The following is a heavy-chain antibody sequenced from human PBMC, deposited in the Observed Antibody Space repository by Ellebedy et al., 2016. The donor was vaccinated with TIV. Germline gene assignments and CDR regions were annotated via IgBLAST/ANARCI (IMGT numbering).Heavy chain of an antibody. J-gene: IGHJ4*02. D-gene: IGHD2-2*01. CDR2: INHSGST. CDR3: ARVLRQGLGYCSSTSCLYYFDY. CDR1: GGSFSGYY. V-gene: IGHV4-34*01. Sequence: SETLSLTXAVYGGSFSGYYWSWIRQPPGKGLEWIGEINHSGSTNYNPSLKSRVTISVDTSKNQFSLKLSSVTAADTAVYYCARVLRQGLGYCSSTSCLYYFDYWGQGTLVTVSS.